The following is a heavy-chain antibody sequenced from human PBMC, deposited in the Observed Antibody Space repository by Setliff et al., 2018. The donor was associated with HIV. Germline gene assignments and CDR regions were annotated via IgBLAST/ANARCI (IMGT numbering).Heavy chain of an antibody. CDR1: GFTFSDYY. D-gene: IGHD3-3*01. V-gene: IGHV3-11*04. CDR2: ISSSGHMV. J-gene: IGHJ4*02. Sequence: GGSLRLSCAASGFTFSDYYMSWIRQAPGKGLEWISYISSSGHMVKYADSVEGRFTISRDNAKNSLYLQINSLRAEDTAVYYCAPLGGSRFYFDYWGQGTLVTVSS. CDR3: APLGGSRFYFDY.